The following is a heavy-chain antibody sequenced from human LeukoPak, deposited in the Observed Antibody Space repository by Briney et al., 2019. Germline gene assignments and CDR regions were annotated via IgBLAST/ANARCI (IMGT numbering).Heavy chain of an antibody. V-gene: IGHV4-34*01. CDR2: LNHNGST. J-gene: IGHJ5*02. D-gene: IGHD3-3*01. CDR3: AIRPSNNYDFWVFDP. Sequence: PSVTTSLTCGVYGRSFRGYYWSWLRQPPAKGLERIGDLNHNGSTNYTPSIKSRVTISVHTSKNQFSLKLSSVTAADTAVYYFAIRPSNNYDFWVFDPWGQGTLVTVSS. CDR1: GRSFRGYY.